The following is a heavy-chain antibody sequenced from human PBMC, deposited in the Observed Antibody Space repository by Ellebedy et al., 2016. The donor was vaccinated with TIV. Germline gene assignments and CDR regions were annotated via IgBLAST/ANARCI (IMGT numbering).Heavy chain of an antibody. V-gene: IGHV4-39*01. CDR2: MYYSGST. D-gene: IGHD2-21*02. Sequence: MPSETLSLTCTVSGGSISSSRYYCGWIRQPPGKGLEWIGSMYYSGSTYYNPSLKSRVTISVDTSKNQFSLNLNSVTAADTAVYYCARRAVVTMFDYWGQGTLVTVTS. CDR3: ARRAVVTMFDY. J-gene: IGHJ4*02. CDR1: GGSISSSRYY.